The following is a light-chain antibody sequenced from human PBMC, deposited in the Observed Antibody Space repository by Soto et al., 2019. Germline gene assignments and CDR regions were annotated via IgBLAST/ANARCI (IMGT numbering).Light chain of an antibody. CDR1: QSVSSSY. CDR3: QQYGSSRT. V-gene: IGKV3-20*01. CDR2: GAS. Sequence: EIVLTQSPGTLSLSPGERATLSCRASQSVSSSYLAWYQQKPGQAPRLLIYGASSRATGIPDRFSGSGSGTDFTLTISRLEPEDFAVYYCQQYGSSRTFGQGTKVXI. J-gene: IGKJ1*01.